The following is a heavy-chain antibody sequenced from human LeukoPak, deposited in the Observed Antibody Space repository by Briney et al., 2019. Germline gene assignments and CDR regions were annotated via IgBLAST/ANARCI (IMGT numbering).Heavy chain of an antibody. CDR2: IRHGGST. Sequence: SETLSLTCTVSGYSISSGYYWGWIRQPPGKGLEWIGTIRHGGSTDYYPSLKSRVTISLDTSKNQFSLKLSSVTAADTAVYYCARGRKIRSNIIAARRSGWFDPWGQGTLVTVSS. D-gene: IGHD6-6*01. V-gene: IGHV4-38-2*02. J-gene: IGHJ5*02. CDR1: GYSISSGYY. CDR3: ARGRKIRSNIIAARRSGWFDP.